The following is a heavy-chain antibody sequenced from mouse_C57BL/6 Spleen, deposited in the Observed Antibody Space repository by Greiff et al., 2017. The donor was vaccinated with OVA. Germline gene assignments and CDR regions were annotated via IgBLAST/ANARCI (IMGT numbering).Heavy chain of an antibody. J-gene: IGHJ2*01. CDR2: ISYDGSN. Sequence: EVQLQESGPGLVKPSQSLSLTCSVTGYSITSGYYWNWIRQFPGNKLEWMGYISYDGSNNYNPSLKNRISITRDTSKNQFFLKLNSVTTEDTATYYCLYYDYATGFDYWGQGTTLTVSS. V-gene: IGHV3-6*01. CDR3: LYYDYATGFDY. CDR1: GYSITSGYY. D-gene: IGHD2-4*01.